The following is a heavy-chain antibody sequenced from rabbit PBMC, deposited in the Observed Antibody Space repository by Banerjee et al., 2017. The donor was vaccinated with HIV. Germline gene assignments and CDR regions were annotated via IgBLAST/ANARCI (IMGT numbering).Heavy chain of an antibody. CDR3: GRYAKTYFGL. Sequence: QEQLVESRGGLVKPGGSLKLSCTASRFPFSDKAVMCWVRQAPGKGLQWIACINAVTGKAVYATWAIGRFTFSKTSSTTVTLQMTSLTAADTATYFCGRYAKTYFGLWGQGTLVTVS. CDR1: RFPFSDKAV. CDR2: INAVTGKA. V-gene: IGHV1S45*01. J-gene: IGHJ4*01. D-gene: IGHD6-1*01.